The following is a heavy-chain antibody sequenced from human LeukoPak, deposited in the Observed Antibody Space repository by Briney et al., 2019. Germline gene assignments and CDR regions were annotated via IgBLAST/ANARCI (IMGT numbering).Heavy chain of an antibody. J-gene: IGHJ4*02. Sequence: GGSLRLSCAASGFTLSSCAMSWVRQGPGKGLEWVSAISVSGNTYHADSVKGRFTISRDSSKSTLYLQMNSLRAGDAAVYYCAKAPVTTCSGAYCYPFDYWSQGTLVTVSS. CDR3: AKAPVTTCSGAYCYPFDY. V-gene: IGHV3-23*01. CDR2: ISVSGNT. CDR1: GFTLSSCA. D-gene: IGHD2-15*01.